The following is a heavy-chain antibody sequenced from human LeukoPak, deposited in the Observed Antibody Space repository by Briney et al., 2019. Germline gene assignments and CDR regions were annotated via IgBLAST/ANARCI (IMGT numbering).Heavy chain of an antibody. CDR1: GYTFTSYG. Sequence: ASVNVSCKASGYTFTSYGISWVRQAPGQGLEWMGWISAYNGNTNYAQKLQGRVTMTTDTSTSTAYMELRSLRSDDTAVYYCATDRGWRTSGYYLYYFEYWGQGTLVTVSS. V-gene: IGHV1-18*01. CDR2: ISAYNGNT. CDR3: ATDRGWRTSGYYLYYFEY. D-gene: IGHD3-3*01. J-gene: IGHJ4*02.